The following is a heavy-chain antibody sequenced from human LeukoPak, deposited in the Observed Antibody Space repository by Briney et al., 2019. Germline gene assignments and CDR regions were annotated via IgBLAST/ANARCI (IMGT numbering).Heavy chain of an antibody. CDR1: GFTFGIYA. Sequence: PGGSLRLSCAASGFTFGIYAMNWVRQAPGKGLEWVSYIGPSGSNIYYADSVKGRFIISRDNSKNTVYLQMNSLSAEDAAVYYCVKDDGWVQYANWGQGTLVTVSS. CDR2: IGPSGSNI. D-gene: IGHD5-24*01. V-gene: IGHV3-23*01. J-gene: IGHJ4*02. CDR3: VKDDGWVQYAN.